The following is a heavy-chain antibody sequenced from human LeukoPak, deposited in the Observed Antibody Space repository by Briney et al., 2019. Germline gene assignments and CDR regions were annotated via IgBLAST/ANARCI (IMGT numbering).Heavy chain of an antibody. CDR2: ISYDGSST. CDR1: GFTFSDYG. CDR3: AKDIQAAN. V-gene: IGHV3-30*18. Sequence: GGSLRLSCAASGFTFSDYGMHWVRQAPGKGLEWVAVISYDGSSTYYADSVKGRFTVSRDNSKNIVYLQMNSLRAEDTALYYCAKDIQAANWGQGTLVTVSS. D-gene: IGHD5-18*01. J-gene: IGHJ1*01.